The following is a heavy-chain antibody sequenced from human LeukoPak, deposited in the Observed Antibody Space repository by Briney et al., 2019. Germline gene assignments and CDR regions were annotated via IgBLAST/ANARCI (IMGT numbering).Heavy chain of an antibody. V-gene: IGHV4-39*01. CDR2: IYYSGST. Sequence: SETLSLTCTVSGGSISSSSYYWGRIRQPPGKGLEWIGSIYYSGSTYYNPSLKSRVTISVDTSKNQFSLKLSSVTAADTAVYYCASLPYYYYDGSGYYFGVVSDAFDIWGQGTMVTVSS. J-gene: IGHJ3*02. CDR3: ASLPYYYYDGSGYYFGVVSDAFDI. D-gene: IGHD3-22*01. CDR1: GGSISSSSYY.